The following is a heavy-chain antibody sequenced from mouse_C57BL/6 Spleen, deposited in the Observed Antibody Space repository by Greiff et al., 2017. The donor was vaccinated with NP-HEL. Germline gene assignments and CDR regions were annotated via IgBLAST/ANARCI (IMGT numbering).Heavy chain of an antibody. D-gene: IGHD2-1*01. J-gene: IGHJ3*01. Sequence: VQLQQSGAELVKPGASVKLSCTASGFNIKDYYMHWVKQRTEQGLEWIGRIDPEDGEPKYAPKFQGKATITADTSSNTAYLQLSSLTSEDTAVYYCARGGGNYDWFAYWGQGTLVTVSA. CDR1: GFNIKDYY. CDR2: IDPEDGEP. V-gene: IGHV14-2*01. CDR3: ARGGGNYDWFAY.